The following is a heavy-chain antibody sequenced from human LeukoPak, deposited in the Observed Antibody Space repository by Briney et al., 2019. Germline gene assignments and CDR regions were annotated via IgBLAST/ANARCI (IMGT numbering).Heavy chain of an antibody. J-gene: IGHJ6*02. CDR1: GYTFTSYA. D-gene: IGHD4-17*01. CDR3: ATQSTVTTSYYYYGMDV. Sequence: GASVKVSCKASGYTFTSYAMHWVRQAPGQRLEWMGWINAGNGNTKYSQKFQGRVTITRDTSASTAYMELSSLRSEDTAVYYCATQSTVTTSYYYYGMDVWGQGTTVTVSS. CDR2: INAGNGNT. V-gene: IGHV1-3*01.